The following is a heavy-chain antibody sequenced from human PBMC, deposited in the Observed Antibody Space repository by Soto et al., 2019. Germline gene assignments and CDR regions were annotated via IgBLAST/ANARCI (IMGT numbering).Heavy chain of an antibody. CDR2: INHSGST. Sequence: QVQLQQWGAGLLKPSETLSLTCAVYGGSFSGYYWSWIRQPPGKGLEWIGEINHSGSTNYNPSLKSRVTISVDTSKNQFSLKLSSVTAADTAVYYCARGRGGVYGSGSLGYYFDYWGQGTLVTVSS. J-gene: IGHJ4*02. CDR1: GGSFSGYY. D-gene: IGHD3-10*01. V-gene: IGHV4-34*01. CDR3: ARGRGGVYGSGSLGYYFDY.